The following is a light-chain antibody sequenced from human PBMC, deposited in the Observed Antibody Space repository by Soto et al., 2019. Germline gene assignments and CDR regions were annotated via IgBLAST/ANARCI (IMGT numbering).Light chain of an antibody. V-gene: IGKV3-15*01. CDR3: QQYNNWPWT. CDR1: QSVSSN. Sequence: EIVMTQSPATLSVSPGERATLSCRASQSVSSNLAWYQQKPGQAPRLLIYGASTRATGIPARFSGSGSGTEITLTISSLQSEDIAVYYCQQYNNWPWTYGQGNKVALK. CDR2: GAS. J-gene: IGKJ1*01.